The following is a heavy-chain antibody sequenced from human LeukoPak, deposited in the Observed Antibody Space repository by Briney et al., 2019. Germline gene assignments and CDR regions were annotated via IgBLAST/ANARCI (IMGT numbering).Heavy chain of an antibody. V-gene: IGHV3-21*01. CDR1: GFTFSSYS. Sequence: GGSLRLSCAASGFTFSSYSMNWVRQAPGKGLEWVSSISSSSSYIYYADSVKGRFTISRDNAKNSLYLQMNSLRAEDTAVYYCARDYLMGGVDTAMVIAFDIWGQRTMVTVSS. D-gene: IGHD5-18*01. CDR2: ISSSSSYI. J-gene: IGHJ3*02. CDR3: ARDYLMGGVDTAMVIAFDI.